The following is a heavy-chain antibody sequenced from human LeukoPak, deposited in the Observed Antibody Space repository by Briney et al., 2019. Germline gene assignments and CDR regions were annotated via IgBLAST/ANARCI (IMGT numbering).Heavy chain of an antibody. J-gene: IGHJ4*02. CDR2: ISYDGSNK. Sequence: GRSLRLSCAASGFTFSSYGMHWVRQAPGKGLEWVAVISYDGSNKYYADSVKGRFTISRENSKNTLYLQMNSLRAEDTAVYYCAKELVYYDSSGYYEGDYWGQGTLVTVSS. D-gene: IGHD3-22*01. CDR3: AKELVYYDSSGYYEGDY. CDR1: GFTFSSYG. V-gene: IGHV3-30*18.